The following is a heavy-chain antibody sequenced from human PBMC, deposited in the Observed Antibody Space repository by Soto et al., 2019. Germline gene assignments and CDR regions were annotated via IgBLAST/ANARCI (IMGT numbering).Heavy chain of an antibody. CDR1: GGSTSSGDYY. J-gene: IGHJ5*02. D-gene: IGHD3-22*01. V-gene: IGHV4-30-4*01. CDR3: ARVSAYDSSGVGNWFDP. CDR2: IYYSGST. Sequence: SETLSLTCTVSGGSTSSGDYYWSWIRQPPGKGLEWIGYIYYSGSTYYNPSLKSRVTISVDTSKNQFSLKLSSVTAADTAVYYCARVSAYDSSGVGNWFDPWGQGTLVTVSS.